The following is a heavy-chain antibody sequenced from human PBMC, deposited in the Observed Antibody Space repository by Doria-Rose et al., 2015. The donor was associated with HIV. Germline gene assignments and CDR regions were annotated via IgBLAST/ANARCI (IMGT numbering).Heavy chain of an antibody. D-gene: IGHD6-13*01. J-gene: IGHJ4*02. CDR1: GVSLSSPGMG. CDR3: ARIKSSRWYHKYYFDF. CDR2: IFSYDER. Sequence: QITLKESGPVLVKPTETLTPTCTVSGVSLSSPGMGVSWIRQPPGKALEWLANIFSYDERSYKTSLKSRLTISRGTSKSRVVLTMTDMDPVDTATYYCARIKSSRWYHKYYFDFWGQGTLVIVSA. V-gene: IGHV2-26*01.